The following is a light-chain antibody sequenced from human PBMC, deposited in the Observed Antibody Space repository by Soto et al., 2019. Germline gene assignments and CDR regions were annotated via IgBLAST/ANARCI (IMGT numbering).Light chain of an antibody. CDR1: SSDVGGYNY. V-gene: IGLV2-8*01. Sequence: QSALTQPPSASGSPGQSVTISCTGTSSDVGGYNYVSWYQQPPGKAPKVVIYEVIKRPSGVPDLFAASNSGNTASLTVAGLQAEEDDDYYCSSYAGSNSVVFGAGTKLTVL. CDR3: SSYAGSNSVV. J-gene: IGLJ2*01. CDR2: EVI.